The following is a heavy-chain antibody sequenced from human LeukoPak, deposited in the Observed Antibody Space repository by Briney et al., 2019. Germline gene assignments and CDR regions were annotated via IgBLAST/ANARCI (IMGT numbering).Heavy chain of an antibody. Sequence: GLSLKFSSKGPGYSFPTYWIGWVGQMPGKGLEWMGSIYPGDSDTRYSPSSQGQVTISADKSISTAYLQWKSLKASDTAMYYCARHGYSSGAPNAFDIWGQGAMVTVSS. CDR1: GYSFPTYW. CDR2: IYPGDSDT. J-gene: IGHJ3*02. D-gene: IGHD6-19*01. V-gene: IGHV5-51*01. CDR3: ARHGYSSGAPNAFDI.